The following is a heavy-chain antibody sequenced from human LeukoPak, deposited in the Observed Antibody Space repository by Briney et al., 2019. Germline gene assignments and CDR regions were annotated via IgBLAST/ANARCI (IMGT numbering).Heavy chain of an antibody. Sequence: KPSETLSLTCAVYGGSFSGYYWSWIRQPPGKGLEWIGEINHSGSTNYNPSLKSRVTISVDTSKNQFSLKLSSVTAADTAVYYCASTPRYYYDSSGYPDYWGQGTLVTVSS. CDR1: GGSFSGYY. J-gene: IGHJ4*02. V-gene: IGHV4-34*01. D-gene: IGHD3-22*01. CDR2: INHSGST. CDR3: ASTPRYYYDSSGYPDY.